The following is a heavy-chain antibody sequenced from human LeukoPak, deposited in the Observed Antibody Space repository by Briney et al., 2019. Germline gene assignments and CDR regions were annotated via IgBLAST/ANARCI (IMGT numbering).Heavy chain of an antibody. CDR3: ASLHYGGNPNVAN. CDR1: GGTFSSYA. Sequence: SVKVSCKASGGTFSSYAISWVGQAPGQRLEWMGRIIPIFGTANYAQKFQGRVTITTDESTSTAYMELSSLRSEDTAVYYCASLHYGGNPNVANWGQGTLVTVSS. D-gene: IGHD4-23*01. J-gene: IGHJ4*02. CDR2: IIPIFGTA. V-gene: IGHV1-69*05.